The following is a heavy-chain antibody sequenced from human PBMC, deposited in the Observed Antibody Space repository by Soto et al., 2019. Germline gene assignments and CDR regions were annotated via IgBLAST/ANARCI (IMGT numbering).Heavy chain of an antibody. CDR1: GYTFTSYG. J-gene: IGHJ5*02. CDR3: ARDRNDFWSGYPNNWFYP. D-gene: IGHD3-3*01. Sequence: QVQLVQSGAEVKKPGASVKVSCKASGYTFTSYGISWVRQAPGQGLEWMGWISAYNGNTNYAQKLQGRVTMTTDTSTSTAYMELRSLRSDDTAVYYCARDRNDFWSGYPNNWFYPWGQGTLVTVSS. V-gene: IGHV1-18*04. CDR2: ISAYNGNT.